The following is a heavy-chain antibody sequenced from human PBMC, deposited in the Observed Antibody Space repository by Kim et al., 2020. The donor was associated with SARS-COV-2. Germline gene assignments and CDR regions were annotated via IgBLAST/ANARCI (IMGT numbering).Heavy chain of an antibody. V-gene: IGHV3-66*01. D-gene: IGHD5-18*01. CDR1: GFTVSSNY. CDR3: ARDRLLDTAFPSYYYYGMDV. Sequence: GGSLRLSCAASGFTVSSNYMNWVRQAPGKGLEWVSVVYSGGSTNYADSVKGRFTISRVNSKNTLSLQMNSLRAEDTAVYYCARDRLLDTAFPSYYYYGMDVWGQGTTVTVSS. J-gene: IGHJ6*02. CDR2: VYSGGST.